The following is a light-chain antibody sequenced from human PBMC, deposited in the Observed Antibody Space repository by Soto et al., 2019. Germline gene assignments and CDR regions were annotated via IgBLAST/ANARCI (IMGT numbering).Light chain of an antibody. Sequence: QSALTQPASVSGSPGQSITISCTGTSSDVVGYNYVSWYQQHPGKAPKLMIYDVSNRPSGVSNRFSGSKSGNTACLTISGLQAEDEADYYCSSYTSSSTLYVFGTGTKLTVL. V-gene: IGLV2-14*01. CDR1: SSDVVGYNY. J-gene: IGLJ1*01. CDR2: DVS. CDR3: SSYTSSSTLYV.